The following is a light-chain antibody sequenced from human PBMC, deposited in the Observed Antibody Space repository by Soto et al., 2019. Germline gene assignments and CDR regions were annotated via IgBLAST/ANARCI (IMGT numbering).Light chain of an antibody. Sequence: DVQMTQSPSSLSASVGDRVTITCRASQSISYYLNWYQQKPGKAPELLIYASTTLQSGVPSRFSGSGSGTDFTLTISSLQLEDFATYYCQQSDTTPFTFGPGTKVDIK. CDR3: QQSDTTPFT. J-gene: IGKJ3*01. CDR2: AST. CDR1: QSISYY. V-gene: IGKV1-39*01.